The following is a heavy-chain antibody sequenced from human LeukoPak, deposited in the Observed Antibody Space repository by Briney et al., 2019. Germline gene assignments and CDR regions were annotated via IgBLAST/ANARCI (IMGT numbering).Heavy chain of an antibody. CDR2: IKTDGSTK. J-gene: IGHJ4*02. V-gene: IGHV3-74*01. Sequence: GGSLRLSCTGSGFIFSTYWMHWVRQAPGKGLVWVSRIKTDGSTKYYADSVKGRFTISRDNAKNSLFLQMNSLRPEDTAVYYCARVPADYVWGSYRYTFGFDYWGQGTLVTVSS. CDR1: GFIFSTYW. CDR3: ARVPADYVWGSYRYTFGFDY. D-gene: IGHD3-16*02.